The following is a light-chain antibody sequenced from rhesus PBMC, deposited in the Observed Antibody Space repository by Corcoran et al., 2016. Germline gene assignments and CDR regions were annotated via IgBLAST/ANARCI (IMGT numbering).Light chain of an antibody. J-gene: IGKJ1*01. Sequence: DIVMTQSPDSLAVSLGERVTINCKSSQSLLYSSNNKNYLAWYQQKPGQAPKLLIYVASTRESGVPNRFSGSGSGTDFTLTISGLQAEDVAVYYCQQYYSTPWTYGQGTKVEIK. CDR2: VAS. CDR3: QQYYSTPWT. V-gene: IGKV4-1*01. CDR1: QSLLYSSNNKNY.